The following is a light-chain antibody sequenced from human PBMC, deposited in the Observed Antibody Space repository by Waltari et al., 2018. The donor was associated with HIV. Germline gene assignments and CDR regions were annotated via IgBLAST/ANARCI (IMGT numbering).Light chain of an antibody. CDR3: ATWDDTLSGPV. CDR1: ISHSGSNS. V-gene: IGLV1-44*01. CDR2: SNN. Sequence: QSVLTQPTSASGNLGQKITISCSGDISHSGSNSVNWYQQFSGAAPKLLIFSNNQHPSGVPARFSGSKSGSAASLAISGLHSDDEAIYHCATWDDTLSGPVFGGGTKLTVL. J-gene: IGLJ3*02.